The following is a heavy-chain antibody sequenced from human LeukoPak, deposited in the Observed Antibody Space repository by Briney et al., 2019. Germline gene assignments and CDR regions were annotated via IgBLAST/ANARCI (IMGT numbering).Heavy chain of an antibody. D-gene: IGHD2-21*02. Sequence: SETLSLTCTVSGGSISSGDYYWSWIRQPPGKGLEWIGYNYYSGSTYYNPSLESRVTISVDTSKNQFSLKLSSVTAADTAVYYCASWVWVVGGGDFGYFDYWGQGTLVTVSS. CDR1: GGSISSGDYY. CDR2: NYYSGST. V-gene: IGHV4-30-4*01. J-gene: IGHJ4*02. CDR3: ASWVWVVGGGDFGYFDY.